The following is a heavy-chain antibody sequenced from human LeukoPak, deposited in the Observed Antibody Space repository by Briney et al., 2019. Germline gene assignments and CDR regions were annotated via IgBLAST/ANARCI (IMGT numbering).Heavy chain of an antibody. J-gene: IGHJ4*02. CDR1: GGFISGSSNY. D-gene: IGHD2-21*02. CDR2: IYYTGST. Sequence: SETLSLTCSFSGGFISGSSNYWGRICQTPGKALAWIGSIYYTGSTYYNPSLEGRVTISVDTSKNQFSLKLTSVTAADTAVYYCTRGPGVRFKMFVTQQFDYWGQGALVTVSS. CDR3: TRGPGVRFKMFVTQQFDY. V-gene: IGHV4-39*07.